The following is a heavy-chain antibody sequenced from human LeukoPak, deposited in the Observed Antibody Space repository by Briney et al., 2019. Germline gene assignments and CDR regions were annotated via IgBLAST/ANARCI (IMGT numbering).Heavy chain of an antibody. V-gene: IGHV5-51*01. CDR3: AAAYYYDKIGYTP. D-gene: IGHD3-22*01. CDR1: GYPFANYW. J-gene: IGHJ4*02. CDR2: VYPGDSDT. Sequence: PGESLKISCRASGYPFANYWIGWVRQMPGKGLEWMGVVYPGDSDTTYSPSFQGHITISADKSISTAYLQWSSLKASDTAMYYCAAAYYYDKIGYTPWGQGTLVTVSS.